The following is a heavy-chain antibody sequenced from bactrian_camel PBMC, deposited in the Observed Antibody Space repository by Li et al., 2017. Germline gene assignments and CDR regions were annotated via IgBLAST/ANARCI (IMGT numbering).Heavy chain of an antibody. Sequence: QLVESGGGLVQPGGSLRLSCVVSGLTLSNYGMSWVRQAPGKGLEWDSGIGRTTYYADSVKGRFTISRDNSKNTLYLQMDSLKPEDTAMYYCAVAVDVAWQLSCHLGARFDYWGQGTQVTVS. J-gene: IGHJ4*01. V-gene: IGHV3S40*01. CDR2: IGRTT. D-gene: IGHD1*01. CDR1: GLTLSNYG. CDR3: AVAVDVAWQLSCHLGARFDY.